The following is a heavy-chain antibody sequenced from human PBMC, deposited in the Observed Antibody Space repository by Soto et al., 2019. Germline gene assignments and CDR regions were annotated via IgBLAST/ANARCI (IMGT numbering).Heavy chain of an antibody. CDR1: GFTFSSYG. D-gene: IGHD3-22*01. Sequence: GGSLRLSCAASGFTFSSYGMHWVRQAPGKGLEWVAVIWYDGSNKYYADSVKGRFTISRDNSKNTLYLQMNSLRAEDTAVYYCAREYYYDSSGYPALDYWGQGTLVTVSS. J-gene: IGHJ4*02. CDR2: IWYDGSNK. V-gene: IGHV3-33*01. CDR3: AREYYYDSSGYPALDY.